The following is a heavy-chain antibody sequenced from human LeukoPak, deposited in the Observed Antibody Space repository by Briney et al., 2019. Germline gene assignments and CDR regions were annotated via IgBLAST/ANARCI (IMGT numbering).Heavy chain of an antibody. J-gene: IGHJ6*03. Sequence: PSETLSLTCAVYGGSFSGYYWSWIRQPPGKGLEWIGEINHSGSTNYNPSLKSRVTISVDTSKNQFSLKLSSVTAADTAVYYCARDQWELTDAYYMDVWGKGTTVTVSS. CDR1: GGSFSGYY. V-gene: IGHV4-34*01. CDR2: INHSGST. CDR3: ARDQWELTDAYYMDV. D-gene: IGHD1-26*01.